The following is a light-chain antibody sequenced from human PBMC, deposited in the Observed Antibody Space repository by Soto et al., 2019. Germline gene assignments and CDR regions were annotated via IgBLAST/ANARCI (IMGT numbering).Light chain of an antibody. CDR3: QQYGSSLI. Sequence: EIVLTPSPATLSVSPVARATLSCRASQTVSSRRLAWYQQKPGQAPRFLIYGASTRPIGIPDRFSGSGSGTDFTLTISRLEPDDFAVYYCQQYGSSLIFGQGTRLEIK. V-gene: IGKV3-20*01. J-gene: IGKJ5*01. CDR2: GAS. CDR1: QTVSSRR.